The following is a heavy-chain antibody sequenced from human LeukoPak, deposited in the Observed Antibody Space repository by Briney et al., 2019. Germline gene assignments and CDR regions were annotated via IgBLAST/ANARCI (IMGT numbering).Heavy chain of an antibody. D-gene: IGHD3-22*01. CDR2: IYYSGST. Sequence: SETLSLTCTVSGGSISSGGYYWSWIRQHPGKGLEWIGYIYYSGSTYYNPSLKSRVTISVDTSKNQFSLKLSSVTAADTAVYYCARYGNYYDSSGYASYYFDYWGQGTLVTVSS. CDR1: GGSISSGGYY. V-gene: IGHV4-31*03. J-gene: IGHJ4*02. CDR3: ARYGNYYDSSGYASYYFDY.